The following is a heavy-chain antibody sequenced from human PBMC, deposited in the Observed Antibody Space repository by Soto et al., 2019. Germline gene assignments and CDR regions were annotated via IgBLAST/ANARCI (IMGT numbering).Heavy chain of an antibody. J-gene: IGHJ5*02. Sequence: QGQLVQSGAEVKTPGSSVKVSCKASGGTFNSYSIDWVRQAPGQGFEWMGGIIPMSGRPNYAQRFQGRVTFSAAKSTNTVYMAVNSLTHEDTALYYCTRRGRQSANWSDPWGQGTLVTVSS. V-gene: IGHV1-69*06. CDR3: TRRGRQSANWSDP. CDR2: IIPMSGRP. CDR1: GGTFNSYS.